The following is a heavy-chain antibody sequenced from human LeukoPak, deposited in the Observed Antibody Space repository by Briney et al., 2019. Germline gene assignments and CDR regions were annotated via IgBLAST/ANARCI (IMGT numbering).Heavy chain of an antibody. Sequence: SETLSLTCTVSGGSISSHYWSWIRQPAGKGLEWIGRIYTSGSTNYNPSLKSRVTISVDKSKNQFSLKLSSVTAADTAVYYCARIGYYYDSSGYTGRYYYYYYMDVWGKGTTVTVSS. CDR2: IYTSGST. V-gene: IGHV4-4*07. J-gene: IGHJ6*03. CDR1: GGSISSHY. CDR3: ARIGYYYDSSGYTGRYYYYYYMDV. D-gene: IGHD3-22*01.